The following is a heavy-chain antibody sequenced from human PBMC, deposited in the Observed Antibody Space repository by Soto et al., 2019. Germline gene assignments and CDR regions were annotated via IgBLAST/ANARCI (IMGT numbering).Heavy chain of an antibody. Sequence: GGSLRLSCAASGFTFSSYGMHWVRQAPGKGLEWVAVIWYDGSNKYYADSVKGRFTISRDNSKNTLYLQMNSLRAEDTAVYYCAREHSPDYYFDYWGQGTLVTVSS. CDR1: GFTFSSYG. V-gene: IGHV3-33*01. J-gene: IGHJ4*02. CDR3: AREHSPDYYFDY. CDR2: IWYDGSNK. D-gene: IGHD2-2*01.